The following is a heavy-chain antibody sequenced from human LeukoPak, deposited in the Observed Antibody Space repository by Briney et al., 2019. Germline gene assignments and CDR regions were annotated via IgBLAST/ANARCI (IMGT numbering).Heavy chain of an antibody. CDR3: ARVIFGVVISPYFDH. J-gene: IGHJ4*02. CDR2: IKQDGSEK. CDR1: GFSFSSSW. V-gene: IGHV3-7*01. Sequence: GGSLSLSCAASGFSFSSSWMRWVRQAPGKGLEWVANIKQDGSEKYYVDSVKGRFTISRDNAKNSLYLQMSRLRVEDTAVYYCARVIFGVVISPYFDHWGQGTLVTVSS. D-gene: IGHD3-3*01.